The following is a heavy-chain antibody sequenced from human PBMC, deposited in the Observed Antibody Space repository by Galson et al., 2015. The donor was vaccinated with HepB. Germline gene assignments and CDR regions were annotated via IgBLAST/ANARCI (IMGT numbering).Heavy chain of an antibody. CDR2: ISGGRGST. D-gene: IGHD3-9*01. CDR3: TKDSDDILSGMDV. J-gene: IGHJ6*02. V-gene: IGHV3-23*01. Sequence: SLRLSCAASGFTFSKNSMTWVRQAPGKGLEWVSTISGGRGSTFYADSVKGRFTISRDNSKNTLHLQMNSLRAEDTALYYCTKDSDDILSGMDVWGQGTTVTVSS. CDR1: GFTFSKNS.